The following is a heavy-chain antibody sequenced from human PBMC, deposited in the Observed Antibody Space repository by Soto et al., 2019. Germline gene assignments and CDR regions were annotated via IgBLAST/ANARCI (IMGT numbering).Heavy chain of an antibody. CDR3: ARDRPTSSIRARDYYYAMDV. J-gene: IGHJ6*02. D-gene: IGHD6-6*01. V-gene: IGHV1-18*01. CDR1: GYTFTNFG. CDR2: ISAYNGNT. Sequence: ASVKVSCKASGYTFTNFGISWVRQAPGQGLEWMGWISAYNGNTNYAQNFQGRVTMTTDTSTSTAYMELRSLRSDDTAVYYCARDRPTSSIRARDYYYAMDVWGQGTTVTVS.